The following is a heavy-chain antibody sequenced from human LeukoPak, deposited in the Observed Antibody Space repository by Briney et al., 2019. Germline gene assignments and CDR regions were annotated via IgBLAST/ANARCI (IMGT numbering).Heavy chain of an antibody. D-gene: IGHD3-22*01. V-gene: IGHV4-38-2*02. CDR1: GYSISSGYY. CDR2: IYHSGST. Sequence: MPSETLSLTCAVSGYSISSGYYWGWIRQPPGKGLEWIGSIYHSGSTYYNPSLKSRVTISVDTSKNQFSLKLSSVTAADTAVYYCARENYYDSSKIDYWGQGTLVTVSS. CDR3: ARENYYDSSKIDY. J-gene: IGHJ4*02.